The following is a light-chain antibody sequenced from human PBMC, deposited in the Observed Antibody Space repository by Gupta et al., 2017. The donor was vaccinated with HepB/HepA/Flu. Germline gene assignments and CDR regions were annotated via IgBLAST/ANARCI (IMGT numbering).Light chain of an antibody. V-gene: IGLV7-46*01. CDR3: LLSYDGVRV. J-gene: IGLJ2*01. CDR2: DTN. CDR1: TGTVTSTHY. Sequence: QAVVTQEPSLTVSPGGTVTLTCGSSTGTVTSTHYPYWFQLKPGQAPTTLIYDTNNKQSWAFARFSGSLRGGKAALTLSGAQPEDEADYYCLLSYDGVRVFGGGTKLTVL.